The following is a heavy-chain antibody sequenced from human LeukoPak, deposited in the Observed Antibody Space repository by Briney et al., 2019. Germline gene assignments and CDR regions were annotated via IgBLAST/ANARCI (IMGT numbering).Heavy chain of an antibody. CDR1: GFTLSNYA. CDR3: AKWGDYDVLTGYYVSDY. J-gene: IGHJ4*02. CDR2: ITGGGSGI. Sequence: GASLRLSRAASGFTLSNYAMSWVRHAPGKGLEWVSAITGGGSGIYYADSMKSRFTISRDNSKNTLYLQINSLRAEDTAVYYCAKWGDYDVLTGYYVSDYWGQRTLVTVSS. V-gene: IGHV3-23*01. D-gene: IGHD3-9*01.